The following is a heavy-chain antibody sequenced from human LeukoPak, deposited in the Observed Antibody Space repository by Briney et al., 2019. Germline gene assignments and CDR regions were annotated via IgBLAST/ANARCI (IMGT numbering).Heavy chain of an antibody. V-gene: IGHV4-34*01. CDR1: GGSFSDYY. CDR3: ASRYSSGSYRYTGSFAS. Sequence: SETLSLTCAVYGGSFSDYYWSWIRQPPGKGLEWIGEINDSGTTNYSPSLKSRVSISVDTSKNQFSLKLNSVTAADAAMYYCASRYSSGSYRYTGSFASWSQGMLVNVSS. CDR2: INDSGTT. D-gene: IGHD3-16*02. J-gene: IGHJ4*02.